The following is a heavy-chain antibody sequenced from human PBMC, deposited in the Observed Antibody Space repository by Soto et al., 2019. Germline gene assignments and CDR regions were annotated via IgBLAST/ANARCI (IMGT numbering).Heavy chain of an antibody. V-gene: IGHV3-23*01. CDR3: AKPTLLATVTGPFDY. J-gene: IGHJ4*02. Sequence: GGSLRLSCAASGFTFSSYAMSWVRQAPEKGLEWVSAISGSGGSTYYADSVKGRFTISRDNSKNTLYLQMNSLRAEDTAVYYCAKPTLLATVTGPFDYWGQGTLVTVSS. CDR2: ISGSGGST. D-gene: IGHD4-17*01. CDR1: GFTFSSYA.